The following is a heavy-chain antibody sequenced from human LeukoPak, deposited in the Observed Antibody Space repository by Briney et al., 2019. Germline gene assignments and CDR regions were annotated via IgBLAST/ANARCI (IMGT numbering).Heavy chain of an antibody. D-gene: IGHD1-26*01. Sequence: PGGSLRLSCAASGFTFSSYWMSWVRQAPGKGLEGVADIKQDGSEKYYVDSVKGRFTISRDNAKNSLYLQMNSLRAEDTAVYYCASENKSGSYFGHDAFDIWGQGTMVTVSS. CDR1: GFTFSSYW. CDR2: IKQDGSEK. J-gene: IGHJ3*02. CDR3: ASENKSGSYFGHDAFDI. V-gene: IGHV3-7*01.